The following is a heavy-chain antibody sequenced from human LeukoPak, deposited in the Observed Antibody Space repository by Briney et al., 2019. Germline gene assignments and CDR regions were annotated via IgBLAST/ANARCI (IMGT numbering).Heavy chain of an antibody. D-gene: IGHD6-13*01. CDR2: ISAYNGNT. CDR1: GYTFTSYG. Sequence: ASVKVSCTASGYTFTSYGISWVRQAPGQGLEWMGWISAYNGNTNYAQKLQGRVTMTTDTSTSTAYMELRSLRSDDTAVYYCARDYSLYSSSWYDYWGQGTLVTVSS. J-gene: IGHJ4*02. CDR3: ARDYSLYSSSWYDY. V-gene: IGHV1-18*01.